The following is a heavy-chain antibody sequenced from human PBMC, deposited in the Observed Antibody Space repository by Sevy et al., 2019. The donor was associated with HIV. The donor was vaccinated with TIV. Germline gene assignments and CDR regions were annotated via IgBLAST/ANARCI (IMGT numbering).Heavy chain of an antibody. V-gene: IGHV4-34*01. Sequence: SQTLSLTCAVYGGSFSGYYWSWIRQPPGKGLEWIGEINHSGSTNYNPSLKSRVTISVDTSKNQFSLKLSSVTAADTAVYYCARGGRWFDPWGQGTLVTVSS. D-gene: IGHD3-10*01. J-gene: IGHJ5*02. CDR1: GGSFSGYY. CDR2: INHSGST. CDR3: ARGGRWFDP.